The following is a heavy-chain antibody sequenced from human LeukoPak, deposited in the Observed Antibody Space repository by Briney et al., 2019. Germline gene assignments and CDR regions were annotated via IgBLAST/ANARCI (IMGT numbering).Heavy chain of an antibody. CDR1: GFTFSSYA. J-gene: IGHJ4*02. CDR2: ISGSADNT. V-gene: IGHV3-23*01. D-gene: IGHD3-10*01. CDR3: AKSHYFGSGSLHY. Sequence: GGSLRLSCAASGFTFSSYAMSWVRQAPGKRLEWVSGISGSADNTYYADSVKGRFTISRDNSKNTLYLQMNSLRAEDAAVYYCAKSHYFGSGSLHYWGQGTLVTVSS.